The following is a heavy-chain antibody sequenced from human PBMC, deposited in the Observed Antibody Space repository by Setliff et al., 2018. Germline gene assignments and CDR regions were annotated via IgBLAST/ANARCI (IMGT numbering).Heavy chain of an antibody. Sequence: GASVKVSCKASGSPFRSYAINWVRQAPGQGLEWMGSISAYNANTNYAQKFQGRVTMTTDTSTSTAYVELRSLRSDDTAVYYCPRDLDDQYYYDSSGRNAFDIWGQGTKVTVSS. CDR3: PRDLDDQYYYDSSGRNAFDI. D-gene: IGHD3-22*01. CDR2: ISAYNANT. CDR1: GSPFRSYA. J-gene: IGHJ3*02. V-gene: IGHV1-18*01.